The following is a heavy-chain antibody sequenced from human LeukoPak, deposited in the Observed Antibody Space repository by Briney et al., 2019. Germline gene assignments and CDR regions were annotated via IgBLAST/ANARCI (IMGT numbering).Heavy chain of an antibody. CDR3: ASYYHTRGWTFDI. D-gene: IGHD3-22*01. CDR1: GGSIANKW. V-gene: IGHV4-4*02. Sequence: SETLSLTCIVSGGSIANKWCSWLRQPPGKGLEWIGEIHYNGDTNYISPLKSRVIMSVDRSKNQFSLNLISVTAADTAVYYCASYYHTRGWTFDIWGQGTMVTVSS. J-gene: IGHJ3*02. CDR2: IHYNGDT.